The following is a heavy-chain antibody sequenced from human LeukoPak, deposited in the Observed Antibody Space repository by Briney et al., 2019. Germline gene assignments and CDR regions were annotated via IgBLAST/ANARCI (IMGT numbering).Heavy chain of an antibody. V-gene: IGHV4/OR15-8*02. CDR1: GGSIRSTNW. CDR3: SRESGAFCPFGY. D-gene: IGHD1-26*01. Sequence: NPSETLSLTRGVSGGSIRSTNWWSWVRQPPGQGLEWIGEISLSGQTNFNPSLNGRVTMSLDESRNQLSLKLTSVTAADTAIYYCSRESGAFCPFGYWGQGTLVIVPP. CDR2: ISLSGQT. J-gene: IGHJ4*02.